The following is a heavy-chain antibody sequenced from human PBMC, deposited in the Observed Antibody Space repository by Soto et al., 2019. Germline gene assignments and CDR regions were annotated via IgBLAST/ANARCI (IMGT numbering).Heavy chain of an antibody. V-gene: IGHV1-3*01. CDR1: GYTFTSYA. CDR3: AACSGYYWGWFDP. Sequence: GASVKVSCKASGYTFTSYAMHWVRQAPGQRLEWMGWINAGNGNTKYSQKFQGRVTITRDTSASTAYMELSSLRSEDTAVYYCAACSGYYWGWFDPWGQGTLVTAPQ. J-gene: IGHJ5*02. CDR2: INAGNGNT. D-gene: IGHD3-22*01.